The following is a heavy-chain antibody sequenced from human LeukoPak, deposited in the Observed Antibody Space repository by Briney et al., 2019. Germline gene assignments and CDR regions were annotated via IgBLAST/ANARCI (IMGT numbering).Heavy chain of an antibody. CDR3: ARYNFGPYYFDY. CDR2: IDYSGST. CDR1: GGSISSSGYY. J-gene: IGHJ4*02. D-gene: IGHD5-18*01. V-gene: IGHV4-39*07. Sequence: SETLSLTCTVSGGSISSSGYYWGWIRQPPGKGLGWMGSIDYSGSTYYIPSLKSRLTISLDTSKNQFSLKLSSVTAADTALYYCARYNFGPYYFDYWGQGTLVTVSS.